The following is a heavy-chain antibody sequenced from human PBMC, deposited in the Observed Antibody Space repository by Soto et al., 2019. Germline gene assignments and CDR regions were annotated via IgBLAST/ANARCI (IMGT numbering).Heavy chain of an antibody. V-gene: IGHV1-69*12. CDR2: IIPIFGTA. Sequence: QVQLVQSGAEVKKPGSSVKVSCKSSGGTFSSYAISWVRQAPGQGLEWMGGIIPIFGTANYAQKFQGRVPITEDESPRTAYMELSSLRSEDTAVYYCGRSLEGGYYCYYGMDVWGQGTTVTASS. CDR1: GGTFSSYA. CDR3: GRSLEGGYYCYYGMDV. D-gene: IGHD1-1*01. J-gene: IGHJ6*02.